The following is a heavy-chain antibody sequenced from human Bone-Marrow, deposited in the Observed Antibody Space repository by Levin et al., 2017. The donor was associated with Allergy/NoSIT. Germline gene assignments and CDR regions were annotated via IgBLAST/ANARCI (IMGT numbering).Heavy chain of an antibody. V-gene: IGHV1-2*06. Sequence: ASVKVSCRASGYTFTDYHFHWVRQAPGQGLEWMGRINPKSGVTNYAQRFQDRVTITRDTSISAVYIELGRLTSDDSALYYCATLTFSSFDLWGQGTLVTVSS. CDR3: ATLTFSSFDL. D-gene: IGHD2/OR15-2a*01. CDR1: GYTFTDYH. J-gene: IGHJ4*02. CDR2: INPKSGVT.